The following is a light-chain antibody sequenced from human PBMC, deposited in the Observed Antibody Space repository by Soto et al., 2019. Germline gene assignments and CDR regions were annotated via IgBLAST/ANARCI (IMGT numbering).Light chain of an antibody. CDR3: SSYTSSSTPPVV. CDR1: SSDVGGYNY. Sequence: QSALTQPASVSGSPGQSITISCTGTSSDVGGYNYVSWYQQHPGKAPKLMIYDVSNRPSGVSNRFSGSKSGNTDSLTISGLQAEDEADDYCSSYTSSSTPPVVFGGGTKLTVL. V-gene: IGLV2-14*01. J-gene: IGLJ2*01. CDR2: DVS.